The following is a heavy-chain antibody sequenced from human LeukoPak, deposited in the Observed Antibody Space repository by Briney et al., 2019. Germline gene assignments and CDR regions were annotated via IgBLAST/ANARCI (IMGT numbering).Heavy chain of an antibody. D-gene: IGHD4-23*01. CDR2: INAGNGNT. Sequence: ASVKVSCKASGYTFTSYAMHWARQAPGQRLEWMGWINAGNGNTKYSQKFQGRVTMTTDTSTSTAYMELRSLRSDDTAVYYCARDGVVTDYYYYYGMDVWGQGTTVTVSS. CDR1: GYTFTSYA. CDR3: ARDGVVTDYYYYYGMDV. J-gene: IGHJ6*02. V-gene: IGHV1-3*01.